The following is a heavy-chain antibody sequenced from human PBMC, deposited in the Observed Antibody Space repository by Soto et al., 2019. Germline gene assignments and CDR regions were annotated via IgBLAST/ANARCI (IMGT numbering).Heavy chain of an antibody. CDR1: GGTFSSYA. D-gene: IGHD6-13*01. J-gene: IGHJ6*02. V-gene: IGHV1-69*01. Sequence: QVQLVQSGAEVKKPGSSVKVSCKASGGTFSSYAISWVRQAPGQGLEWMGGIIPIFGTANYAQKFQGRVTINADESTSTAYMELSSLRSEDTAVYYCARDLRSIAAAGTWYYYYGMDVWGQGTTVTVSS. CDR2: IIPIFGTA. CDR3: ARDLRSIAAAGTWYYYYGMDV.